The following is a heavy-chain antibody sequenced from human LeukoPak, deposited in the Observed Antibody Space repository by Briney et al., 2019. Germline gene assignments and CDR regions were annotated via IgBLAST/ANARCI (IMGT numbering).Heavy chain of an antibody. CDR3: AREGSGWRYYYYYYMDV. Sequence: GGSLRLSCAASGVTFSDYYMSWIRQAPGKGQEWVSYISSSGSTIYYADSVKGRFTISRDNAKNSLYLQMNSLRAEDTAVYYCAREGSGWRYYYYYYMDVWGKGTTVTVSS. CDR1: GVTFSDYY. J-gene: IGHJ6*03. V-gene: IGHV3-11*01. D-gene: IGHD6-19*01. CDR2: ISSSGSTI.